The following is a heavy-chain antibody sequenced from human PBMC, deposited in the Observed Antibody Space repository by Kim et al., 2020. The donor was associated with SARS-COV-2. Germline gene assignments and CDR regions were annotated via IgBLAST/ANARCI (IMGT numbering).Heavy chain of an antibody. V-gene: IGHV3-74*01. CDR2: IGSDGST. D-gene: IGHD6-6*01. Sequence: GGSLRLSCATSEFTFSNYWMHWVRQAPGKGLVWVSHIGSDGSTAYADSVKGRFTISRDNAKNTLWLQMNSLRAEDTAVYYCATRSRRSSSLDYWGQGTLV. CDR3: ATRSRRSSSLDY. CDR1: EFTFSNYW. J-gene: IGHJ4*02.